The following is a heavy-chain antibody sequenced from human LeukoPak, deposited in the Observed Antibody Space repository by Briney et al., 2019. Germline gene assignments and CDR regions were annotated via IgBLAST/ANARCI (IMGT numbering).Heavy chain of an antibody. CDR2: IYHSGST. D-gene: IGHD5-18*01. CDR1: GGSISSGGYS. V-gene: IGHV4-30-2*01. Sequence: PSQTLSLTCAVSGGSISSGGYSWSWIRQPPGKGLEWIGYIYHSGSTYYNPSLKSRVTISADRSKNQFSLKLSSVTAADTAVYYCARDRGYSYGNAFDIWGQGTMVTVSS. J-gene: IGHJ3*02. CDR3: ARDRGYSYGNAFDI.